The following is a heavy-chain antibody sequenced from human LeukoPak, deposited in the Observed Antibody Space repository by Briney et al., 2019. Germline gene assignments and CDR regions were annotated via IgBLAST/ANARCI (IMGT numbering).Heavy chain of an antibody. CDR1: GFTFSNYA. CDR3: ANSPQTGGWGIDY. Sequence: GGSLRLSCAASGFTFSNYAMNWVRQAPGKGLEWVSTISGDGDSTKYADSVKGRFTISRDNSEITLYLKVNSLRAEDTAVYYCANSPQTGGWGIDYWGQGTLVTVSS. J-gene: IGHJ4*02. V-gene: IGHV3-23*01. D-gene: IGHD6-19*01. CDR2: ISGDGDST.